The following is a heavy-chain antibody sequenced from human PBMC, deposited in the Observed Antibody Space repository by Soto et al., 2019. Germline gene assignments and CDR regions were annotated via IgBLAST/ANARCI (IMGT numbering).Heavy chain of an antibody. CDR2: ISGSGGTS. CDR1: GFIFSDYG. Sequence: EVQLVDSGGGLVQPGGSLRLSCAASGFIFSDYGMSWVRQAPGKGLEWVSSISGSGGTSYYAESVKGRFTISRDNSKNTLYLQMNRLRAEDTAIYYCAKRPSALLAWDYWGQGTLVTVSS. CDR3: AKRPSALLAWDY. V-gene: IGHV3-23*04. D-gene: IGHD2-15*01. J-gene: IGHJ4*02.